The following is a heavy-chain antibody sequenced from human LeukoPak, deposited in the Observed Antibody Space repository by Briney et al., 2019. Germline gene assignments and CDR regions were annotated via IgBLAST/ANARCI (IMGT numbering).Heavy chain of an antibody. V-gene: IGHV4-39*01. Sequence: SETLSLTCTVSGGSISNSSYYWGWIRQPPGKGLEWIGSIYYSGSTYYNPSLKSRVTISVDTSKNQFSLKLSSVTAADTAVYYCANQGGSGSYHYYYYGMDVWGQGTTVTVSS. CDR1: GGSISNSSYY. CDR2: IYYSGST. D-gene: IGHD3-10*01. CDR3: ANQGGSGSYHYYYYGMDV. J-gene: IGHJ6*02.